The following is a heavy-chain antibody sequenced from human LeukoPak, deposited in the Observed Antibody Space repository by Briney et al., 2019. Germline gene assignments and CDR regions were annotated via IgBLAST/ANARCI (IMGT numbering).Heavy chain of an antibody. J-gene: IGHJ3*02. CDR3: ARALEVTDAFDI. V-gene: IGHV4-59*11. CDR2: IYYSGST. Sequence: SETLSLTCTVSGGSISSHYWSWIRQPPGKGLEWIGYIYYSGSTNYNPSLKSRVTISVDTSKNQFSLKLSSVTAADTAVYYCARALEVTDAFDIWGQGTMATVSS. CDR1: GGSISSHY. D-gene: IGHD4-23*01.